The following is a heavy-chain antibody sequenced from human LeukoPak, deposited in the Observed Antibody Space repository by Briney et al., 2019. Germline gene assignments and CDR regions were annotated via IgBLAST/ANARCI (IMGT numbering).Heavy chain of an antibody. V-gene: IGHV1-46*01. D-gene: IGHD4-23*01. Sequence: ASVKVSCKASGYTFTSYYMHWVRQAPGQGLEWMGIINPSGGSTSYAQKFQGRVTMTRDTSTSTVYMELSSLRSEDTTVYYCARDLNYGGPGGGFNYWGQGTLVTVSS. CDR3: ARDLNYGGPGGGFNY. CDR1: GYTFTSYY. J-gene: IGHJ4*02. CDR2: INPSGGST.